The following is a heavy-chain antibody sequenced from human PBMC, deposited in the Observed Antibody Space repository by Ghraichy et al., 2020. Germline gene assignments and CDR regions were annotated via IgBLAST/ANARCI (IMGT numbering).Heavy chain of an antibody. Sequence: SETLSLTCAVSGGSISSGGYSWSWIRQPPGKGLEWIGYIYHSGSTYYNPSLKSRVTISVDRSKNQFSLKLSSVTAADTAVYYCARDSYSSSFDIWGQGTMVTVSS. V-gene: IGHV4-30-2*01. J-gene: IGHJ3*02. CDR2: IYHSGST. D-gene: IGHD6-6*01. CDR1: GGSISSGGYS. CDR3: ARDSYSSSFDI.